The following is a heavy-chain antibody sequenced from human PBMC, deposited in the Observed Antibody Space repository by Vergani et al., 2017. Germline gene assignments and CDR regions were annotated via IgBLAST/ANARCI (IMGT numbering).Heavy chain of an antibody. CDR1: GGSFSGYY. CDR2: INHSGST. J-gene: IGHJ6*03. CDR3: ARRGEARSYLRAYYYYMDV. Sequence: QVQLQQWGAGLLKPSETLSLTCAVYGGSFSGYYWSWIRQPPGKGLEWIGEINHSGSTNYNPSLKSRVTISVDTSKNQFSLKLSSVTAADTAVYYCARRGEARSYLRAYYYYMDVWGKGTTVTVSS. D-gene: IGHD3-16*01. V-gene: IGHV4-34*01.